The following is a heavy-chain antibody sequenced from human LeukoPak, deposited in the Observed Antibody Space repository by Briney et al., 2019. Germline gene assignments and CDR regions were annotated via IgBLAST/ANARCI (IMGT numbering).Heavy chain of an antibody. CDR2: ISGSGDT. D-gene: IGHD6-19*01. CDR1: GFTFSSYA. Sequence: GGSLRLSCAASGFTFSSYAMGWVRQAPGKGLEWVSAISGSGDTYYADSVKGRFTISRDNAKNSLYLQMNSLRAEDTAVYYCARVARGIAVWTFDYWGQGTLVTVSS. V-gene: IGHV3-23*01. CDR3: ARVARGIAVWTFDY. J-gene: IGHJ4*02.